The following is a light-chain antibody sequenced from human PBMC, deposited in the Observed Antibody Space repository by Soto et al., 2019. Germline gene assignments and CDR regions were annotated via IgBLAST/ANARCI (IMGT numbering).Light chain of an antibody. V-gene: IGKV1-39*01. Sequence: DIQMTQSPSSLSASVGDRVTITCRASQSISRNLNWYQHKPGKAPKLLIYAASSLQNGVPSRFSCGGSGTEFTLSISSLQPEDFGTYYCLQSYTTASITFGQGTRLEIK. CDR1: QSISRN. J-gene: IGKJ5*01. CDR2: AAS. CDR3: LQSYTTASIT.